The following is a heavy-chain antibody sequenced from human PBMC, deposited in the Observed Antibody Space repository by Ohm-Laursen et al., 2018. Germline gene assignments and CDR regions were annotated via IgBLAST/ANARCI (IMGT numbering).Heavy chain of an antibody. CDR2: LSGSGHDT. CDR3: AKTRYSSRGSCDFDY. Sequence: SLRLSCAASGFTFSSYAMSWVRQAPEKGLEWVSGLSGSGHDTYYTDSVKGRFTISRDNSKNTLYLQMNGLRAEDTAVYYCAKTRYSSRGSCDFDYWGQGTLVTVSS. J-gene: IGHJ4*02. D-gene: IGHD2-15*01. CDR1: GFTFSSYA. V-gene: IGHV3-23*01.